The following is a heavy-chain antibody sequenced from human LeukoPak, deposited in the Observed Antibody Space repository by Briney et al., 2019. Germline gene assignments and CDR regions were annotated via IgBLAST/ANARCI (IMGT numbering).Heavy chain of an antibody. Sequence: SETLSLTCTVSGGSISNSSYYWGWIRQPPGKGLEWIGSMYYSGSTYYNPSLKSRATISVDTSKNQFSLKLSSVTAADTAVYYCARAGGGSSKPFDYWGQGTLVTVSS. CDR3: ARAGGGSSKPFDY. J-gene: IGHJ4*02. V-gene: IGHV4-39*01. D-gene: IGHD2-15*01. CDR2: MYYSGST. CDR1: GGSISNSSYY.